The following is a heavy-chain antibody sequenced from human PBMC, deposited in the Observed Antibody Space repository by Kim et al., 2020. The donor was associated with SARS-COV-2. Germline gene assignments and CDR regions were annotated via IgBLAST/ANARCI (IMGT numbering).Heavy chain of an antibody. J-gene: IGHJ4*02. V-gene: IGHV1-69*01. Sequence: YAQKFQGRGTITADESTSTAYMELSSLRSEDTAVYYCARRDSSGWYGRDYWGQGTLVTVSS. CDR3: ARRDSSGWYGRDY. D-gene: IGHD6-19*01.